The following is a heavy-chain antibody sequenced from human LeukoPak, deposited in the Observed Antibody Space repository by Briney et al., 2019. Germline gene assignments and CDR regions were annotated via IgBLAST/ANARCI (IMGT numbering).Heavy chain of an antibody. CDR2: FSSSTCYI. Sequence: FSSSTCYIYYADSVKGRFTISRDNAKNSLYLQVNSLRAEDTAVYYCASTIFGVPYYYYYMDVWGKGTTVTVSS. V-gene: IGHV3-21*01. J-gene: IGHJ6*03. D-gene: IGHD3-3*01. CDR3: ASTIFGVPYYYYYMDV.